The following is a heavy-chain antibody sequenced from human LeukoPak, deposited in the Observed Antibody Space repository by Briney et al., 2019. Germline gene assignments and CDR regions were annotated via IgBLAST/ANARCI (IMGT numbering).Heavy chain of an antibody. CDR3: ARGSGSYIF. CDR2: IYYSGST. Sequence: SETLSLTCTVSGGSVSDYSWSWIRQPPGKGLEWIGYIYYSGSTYYNPSLKSRVTISVDTSKNQFSLKLSSVTAADTAVYYCARGSGSYIFWGQGTLVTVSS. D-gene: IGHD3-10*01. V-gene: IGHV4-59*02. CDR1: GGSVSDYS. J-gene: IGHJ4*02.